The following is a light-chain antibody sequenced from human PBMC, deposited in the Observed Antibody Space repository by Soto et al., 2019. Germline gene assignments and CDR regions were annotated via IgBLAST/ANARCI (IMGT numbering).Light chain of an antibody. CDR3: QTWGTGIGV. V-gene: IGLV4-69*01. CDR2: LNSDGSH. CDR1: SGHSSYA. Sequence: QLVLTQSPSASASLGASDKLTCTLSSGHSSYAIAWHQQQPEKGPRYLMKLNSDGSHRKGDGIPDRFSGSSSGAEHYLTISSLQSEDEADYYCQTWGTGIGVFGGGTKLTVL. J-gene: IGLJ2*01.